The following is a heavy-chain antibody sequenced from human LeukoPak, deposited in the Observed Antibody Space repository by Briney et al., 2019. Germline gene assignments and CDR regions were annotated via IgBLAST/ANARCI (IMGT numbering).Heavy chain of an antibody. V-gene: IGHV4-30-4*01. D-gene: IGHD3-10*01. J-gene: IGHJ4*02. Sequence: PSENLSFNCTVSGGSISSGDYYWNWIRQPPGKGLEWIGYNYYSGSTYYSPSLKSRLTISVDTSNIQFSLKRSSVTAADTAVYYGARDMVRGLIDWGQGTLVTVSS. CDR2: NYYSGST. CDR1: GGSISSGDYY. CDR3: ARDMVRGLID.